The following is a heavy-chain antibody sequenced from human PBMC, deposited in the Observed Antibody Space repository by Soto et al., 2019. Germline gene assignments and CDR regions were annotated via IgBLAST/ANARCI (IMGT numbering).Heavy chain of an antibody. CDR1: GCSISSSSYY. D-gene: IGHD1-20*01. CDR3: ARSLTGIAFDY. CDR2: IYYSGST. J-gene: IGHJ4*02. V-gene: IGHV4-39*01. Sequence: SETLSLTCTFSGCSISSSSYYWGWIRQPPGKGLEWIGSIYYSGSTYYNPSLKSRVTISVDTSKNQFSLKLSSVTAADTTVYYCARSLTGIAFDYWGQGTLVTVSS.